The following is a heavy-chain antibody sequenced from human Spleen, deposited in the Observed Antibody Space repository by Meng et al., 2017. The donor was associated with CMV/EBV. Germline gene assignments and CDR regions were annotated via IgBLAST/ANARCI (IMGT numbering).Heavy chain of an antibody. D-gene: IGHD4-23*01. V-gene: IGHV3-21*01. J-gene: IGHJ4*02. CDR3: ARNMGWQQFDY. CDR1: EFTFSTYT. CDR2: INNSSSYI. Sequence: GGSLRLSCAASEFTFSTYTMNWVRQAPGKGLEWVSSINNSSSYIYYADSVNGRFTISRDNAKSSLYLQMNSLRAEDTAVYYCARNMGWQQFDYWGQGTQVTVSS.